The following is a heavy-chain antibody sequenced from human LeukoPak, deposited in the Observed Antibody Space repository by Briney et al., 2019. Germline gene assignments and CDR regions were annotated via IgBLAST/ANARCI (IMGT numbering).Heavy chain of an antibody. CDR1: GGSISSYY. D-gene: IGHD3-10*01. Sequence: SETLSLTCTVSGGSISSYYWSWIRQPPGKGLEWIGYIYYSGSTNYNPSLKSRVTISVDTSKNQFSLKLSSVTAADTGVYYCARHIPSMVRGGDAFDIWGQGTMVSVPS. CDR2: IYYSGST. CDR3: ARHIPSMVRGGDAFDI. V-gene: IGHV4-59*08. J-gene: IGHJ3*02.